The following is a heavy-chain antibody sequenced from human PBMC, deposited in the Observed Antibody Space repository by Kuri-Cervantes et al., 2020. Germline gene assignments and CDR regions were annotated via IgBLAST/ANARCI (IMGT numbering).Heavy chain of an antibody. V-gene: IGHV1-3*01. CDR3: APYSSSWSQGGIDAFDI. D-gene: IGHD6-13*01. J-gene: IGHJ3*02. Sequence: ASVKVSCKASGYTFTSYAMHWVRQAPGQRLEWMGWINAGNGNTKYSQKFQGRVTITRDTSASTAYMELSSLRSEDTAVYYCAPYSSSWSQGGIDAFDIWGQGTMVTVSS. CDR2: INAGNGNT. CDR1: GYTFTSYA.